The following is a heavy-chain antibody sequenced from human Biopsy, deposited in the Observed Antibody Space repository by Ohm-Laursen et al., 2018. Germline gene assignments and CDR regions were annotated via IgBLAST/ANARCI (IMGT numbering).Heavy chain of an antibody. CDR3: ARDKYKSWNYFDN. Sequence: ASVKVSCKASGYTFSGYYMHWVRQAPGQGLEWMGWINPDSGVTNYAQKFQGRVTMTRDTSISTAYMELSRLGSDDTAVYYCARDKYKSWNYFDNWGQGSLVTVSS. CDR1: GYTFSGYY. J-gene: IGHJ4*02. CDR2: INPDSGVT. D-gene: IGHD1-14*01. V-gene: IGHV1-2*02.